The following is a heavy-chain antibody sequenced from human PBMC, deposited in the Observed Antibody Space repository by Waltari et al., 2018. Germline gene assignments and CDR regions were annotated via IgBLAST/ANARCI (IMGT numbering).Heavy chain of an antibody. Sequence: EVQLVESGGGLVQPGGSLRLSCTASGFSFSDSWMDWVRQAPGKGLEWVATIRNDGSKIYYVDSVKGRFTISRDNSENSLYLQMNSLRAEDTAMYFCANLWEGGYWGQGTLVTVSS. V-gene: IGHV3-7*03. CDR3: ANLWEGGY. CDR2: IRNDGSKI. D-gene: IGHD1-26*01. CDR1: GFSFSDSW. J-gene: IGHJ4*02.